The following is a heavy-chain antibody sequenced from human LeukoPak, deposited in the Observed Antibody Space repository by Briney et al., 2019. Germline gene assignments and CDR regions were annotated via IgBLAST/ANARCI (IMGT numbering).Heavy chain of an antibody. CDR1: GGSISSYY. D-gene: IGHD5-24*01. V-gene: IGHV4-4*07. CDR2: IYTSGSP. J-gene: IGHJ4*02. Sequence: SETLSLACTVSGGSISSYYWTWVRQPAGKGLEWIGRIYTSGSPSYNPSLDSRVTMSLDTSNNQSSLRLTSVTAADTAVYYCARGRDGTSTFDYWGQGILVTVSS. CDR3: ARGRDGTSTFDY.